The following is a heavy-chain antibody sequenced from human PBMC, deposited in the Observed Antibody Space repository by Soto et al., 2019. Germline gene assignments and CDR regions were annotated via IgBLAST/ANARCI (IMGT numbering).Heavy chain of an antibody. J-gene: IGHJ6*02. CDR2: ISPGDSDT. CDR3: AAPWYSDRPFNAMDV. CDR1: GYNFASYW. V-gene: IGHV5-51*01. Sequence: PGESLKISCKASGYNFASYWIGWVRQMPGKGLEWMGIISPGDSDTRYSPTFLGQVTISVDKFITTVYLQWSSLKASDTAIYYCAAPWYSDRPFNAMDVWGQGTTVTVSS. D-gene: IGHD6-13*01.